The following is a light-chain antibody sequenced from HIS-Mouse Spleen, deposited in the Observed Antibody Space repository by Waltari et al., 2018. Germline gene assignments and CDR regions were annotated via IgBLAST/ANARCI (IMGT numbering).Light chain of an antibody. J-gene: IGLJ3*02. V-gene: IGLV2-14*03. Sequence: QSALTQPASVSGSPGQSITISCTGTSSDVGGYNYVPWYQQHPGKTPKLMIYDVSNRPSGVSNLFAGAKSGNTASLTISGLQAEDEADYYCSSYTSSSTLRVFGGGTKLTVL. CDR2: DVS. CDR1: SSDVGGYNY. CDR3: SSYTSSSTLRV.